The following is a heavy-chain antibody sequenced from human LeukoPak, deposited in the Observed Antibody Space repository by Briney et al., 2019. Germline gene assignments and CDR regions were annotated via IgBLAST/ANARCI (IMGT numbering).Heavy chain of an antibody. J-gene: IGHJ3*02. CDR2: IYHSGST. D-gene: IGHD4-17*01. Sequence: PSETLSLTCTVSGGSIGSSTYYWGWIRQPPGKGLEWIGSIYHSGSTYYNPSLKSRVTISVDTSKNQFSLKLSSVTAADTAVYYCARRDYGDYVGAFDIWGQGTMVTVSS. CDR1: GGSIGSSTYY. CDR3: ARRDYGDYVGAFDI. V-gene: IGHV4-39*07.